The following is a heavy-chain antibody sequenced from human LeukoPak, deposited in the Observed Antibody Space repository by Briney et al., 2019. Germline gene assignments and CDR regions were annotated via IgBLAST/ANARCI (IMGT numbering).Heavy chain of an antibody. J-gene: IGHJ4*02. CDR1: GYTXSELS. D-gene: IGHD2-2*01. Sequence: ASVKVSCKVSGYTXSELSMHRVRQAPGKGLEWMEGFDPEDGERFYAQKFQGRVTMTEDTSTDTAHMELSSLRSEDTAVYYCATNLLCTTISCSQFDSWGQGTLVTVSS. CDR3: ATNLLCTTISCSQFDS. CDR2: FDPEDGER. V-gene: IGHV1-24*01.